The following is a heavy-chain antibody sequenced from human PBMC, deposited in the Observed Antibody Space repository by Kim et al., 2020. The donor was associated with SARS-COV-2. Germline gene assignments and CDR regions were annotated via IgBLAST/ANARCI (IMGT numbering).Heavy chain of an antibody. CDR3: ASLIAAPNWFDP. J-gene: IGHJ5*02. CDR1: GGSFSGYY. Sequence: SETLSLTCAVYGGSFSGYYWSWIRQPPGKGLEWIGEINHSGSTNYNPSLKSRVTISVDTSKNQFSLKLSSVTAADTAVYYCASLIAAPNWFDPWGQGTLVTVSS. V-gene: IGHV4-34*01. CDR2: INHSGST. D-gene: IGHD6-6*01.